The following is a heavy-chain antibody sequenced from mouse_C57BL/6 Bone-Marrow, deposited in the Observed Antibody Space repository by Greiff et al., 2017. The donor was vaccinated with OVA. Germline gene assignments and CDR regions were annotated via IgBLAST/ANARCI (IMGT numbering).Heavy chain of an antibody. CDR2: IHPTSGST. V-gene: IGHV1-64*01. D-gene: IGHD1-1*01. Sequence: VQLQQPGAELVKPGASVKLSCKASGYTFTSYWMHWVKQRPGQGLEWIGMIHPTSGSTNYNEKFKSKATLTVDKSSSTASMQLSSLTSEDSAVYYCAREGEGSGSNYEDYAMDYWGQGTSVTVSS. CDR3: AREGEGSGSNYEDYAMDY. J-gene: IGHJ4*01. CDR1: GYTFTSYW.